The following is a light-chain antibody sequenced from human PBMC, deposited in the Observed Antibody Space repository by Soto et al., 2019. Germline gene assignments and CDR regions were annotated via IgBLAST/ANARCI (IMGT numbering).Light chain of an antibody. CDR1: QSISSW. J-gene: IGKJ2*01. CDR2: KAS. Sequence: DIQMTQSPSTLSASVGDRVTITCRASQSISSWLAWYQQKPGKAPKLLIYKASILESGVPSRFSGSGSVTECTLTISSLQPDDFATYYCQQYNSYQYTFGQGTKLEIK. CDR3: QQYNSYQYT. V-gene: IGKV1-5*03.